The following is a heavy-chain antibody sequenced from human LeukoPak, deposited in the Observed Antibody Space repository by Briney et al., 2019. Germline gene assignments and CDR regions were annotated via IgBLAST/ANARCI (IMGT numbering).Heavy chain of an antibody. J-gene: IGHJ5*02. CDR2: ISAYNGNT. CDR1: GYTFTSYG. CDR3: ARGWRSSLGNWFDP. Sequence: ASVKVSCKASGYTFTSYGISWVRQAPGQGLEWMGWISAYNGNTNYAQKLQGRVTMTRNTSISTAYMELSSLRSEDTAVYYCARGWRSSLGNWFDPWGQGTLVTVSS. D-gene: IGHD6-13*01. V-gene: IGHV1-18*01.